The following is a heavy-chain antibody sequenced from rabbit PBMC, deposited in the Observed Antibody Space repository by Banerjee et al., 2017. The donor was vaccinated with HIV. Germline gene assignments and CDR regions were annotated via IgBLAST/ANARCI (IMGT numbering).Heavy chain of an antibody. V-gene: IGHV1S45*01. CDR1: GFSFSNSYW. Sequence: QQQLEESGGGLVKPGASLTLTCTASGFSFSNSYWICWVRQAPGKGLEWIACIYAGSSGSTYYASWAKGRFTISKTSSTTVTLQMTSLTAADTATYFCARTGNGAYKPLFNLWGPGTLVTVS. CDR3: ARTGNGAYKPLFNL. J-gene: IGHJ4*01. D-gene: IGHD2-1*01. CDR2: IYAGSSGST.